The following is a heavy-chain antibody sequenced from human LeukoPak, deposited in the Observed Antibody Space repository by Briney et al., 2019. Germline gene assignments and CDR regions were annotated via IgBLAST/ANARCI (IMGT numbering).Heavy chain of an antibody. J-gene: IGHJ2*01. CDR1: GGSISSYY. D-gene: IGHD3-10*01. Sequence: SETQSLTCTVSGGSISSYYWSWIRQPPGKGLEWVGHIYYLGSTNYNPSLKSRVTISIDTSKNYFSLKLNSVIAADTAVYYCARDRPGSYWYFDLWGRGTLVTVSS. V-gene: IGHV4-59*01. CDR2: IYYLGST. CDR3: ARDRPGSYWYFDL.